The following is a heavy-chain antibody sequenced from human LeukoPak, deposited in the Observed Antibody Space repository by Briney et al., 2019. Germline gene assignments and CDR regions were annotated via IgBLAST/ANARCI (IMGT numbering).Heavy chain of an antibody. CDR1: GYTFTGYY. D-gene: IGHD5-24*01. Sequence: ASVKVSCKASGYTFTGYYMHWVRQAPGQGFEWMGWINPNSGGTNYAQKFQGRVTMTRDTSISTAYMELSRLRSDDTAVYYCARGLDGYNYGDYWGQGTLLTVSS. J-gene: IGHJ4*02. CDR3: ARGLDGYNYGDY. V-gene: IGHV1-2*02. CDR2: INPNSGGT.